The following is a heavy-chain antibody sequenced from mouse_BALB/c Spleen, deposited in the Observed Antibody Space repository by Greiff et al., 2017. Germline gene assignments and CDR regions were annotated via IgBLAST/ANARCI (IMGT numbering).Heavy chain of an antibody. CDR1: GFNIKDYY. CDR2: IGPENGNT. V-gene: IGHV14-1*02. D-gene: IGHD1-1*01. Sequence: VQLQQSGAELVKPGALVKLSCKASGFNIKDYYMHWVKQRPEQGLEWIGWIGPENGNTIYDPKFQGKASIPAATSSNTAYLQLSSLTSEDTAVYYCASIYYYGSSYNNAMDDWGQGTSVTVPP. J-gene: IGHJ4*01. CDR3: ASIYYYGSSYNNAMDD.